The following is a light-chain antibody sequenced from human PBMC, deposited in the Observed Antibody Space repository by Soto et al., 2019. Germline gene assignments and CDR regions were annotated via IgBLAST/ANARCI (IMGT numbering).Light chain of an antibody. CDR3: QSYDSSLSGSRVV. J-gene: IGLJ2*01. CDR2: GNS. CDR1: SSNIGAGYD. V-gene: IGLV1-40*01. Sequence: QSVLTQPPSVSGAPGQRVTISCTGSSSNIGAGYDVHWYQQLPGTAPKLLIYGNSNRPSGVPDRFSGSKSGTSASLAITGLQAEDEADYYYQSYDSSLSGSRVVFGGGTKLTVL.